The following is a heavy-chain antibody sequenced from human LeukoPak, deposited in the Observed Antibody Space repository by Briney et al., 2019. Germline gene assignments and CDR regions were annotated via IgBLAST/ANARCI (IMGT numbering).Heavy chain of an antibody. D-gene: IGHD6-19*01. Sequence: GGSLRLSCAASGFTFSSYAMSWVRQAPGKGLEWVSAISGSGGSTYYADSVKGRFTISRDNSKSTLYLQMNSLRAEDTAVYYCAKVDGYSSGCSDYWGQGTLVTVSS. CDR3: AKVDGYSSGCSDY. CDR1: GFTFSSYA. J-gene: IGHJ4*02. CDR2: ISGSGGST. V-gene: IGHV3-23*01.